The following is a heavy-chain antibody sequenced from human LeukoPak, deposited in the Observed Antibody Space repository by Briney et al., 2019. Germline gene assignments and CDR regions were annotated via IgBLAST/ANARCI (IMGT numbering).Heavy chain of an antibody. CDR1: GYTFTSYY. CDR2: INPSGGST. D-gene: IGHD3-10*01. J-gene: IGHJ4*02. V-gene: IGHV1-46*01. CDR3: ASGPLYYYGSGSYSSH. Sequence: ASVKVSCKASGYTFTSYYMHWVRQAPGQGLEWMGIINPSGGSTSYAQKFQGRVTITADKSTSTAYMELSSLRSEDTAVYYCASGPLYYYGSGSYSSHWGQGTLVTVSS.